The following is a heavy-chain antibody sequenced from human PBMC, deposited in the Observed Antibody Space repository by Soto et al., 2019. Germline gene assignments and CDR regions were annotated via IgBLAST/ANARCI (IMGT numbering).Heavy chain of an antibody. CDR1: GFTLSDSY. J-gene: IGHJ5*02. D-gene: IGHD3-16*01. CDR3: ARDWGAWFDP. Sequence: QVHLVESVGALVKPGGSLRLSCAASGFTLSDSYMSWIRQAPGKGLEWLSYISNSGRTINYADSVKGRFTISRDNAKNLLYLQLNSLRGEDTAVYYCARDWGAWFDPWGQGTLVTVSS. V-gene: IGHV3-11*01. CDR2: ISNSGRTI.